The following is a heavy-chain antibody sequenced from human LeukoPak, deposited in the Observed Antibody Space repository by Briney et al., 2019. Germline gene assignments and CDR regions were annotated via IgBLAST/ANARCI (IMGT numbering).Heavy chain of an antibody. J-gene: IGHJ4*02. CDR2: INPNSGGT. CDR3: ARENIVVVPAACDY. Sequence: ASVKVPCKASGYTFTGYYMHWVRQAPGQGLEWMGWINPNSGGTNYAQKFQGRVTMTRDTSISTAYMELSRLRSDDTAVYYCARENIVVVPAACDYWGQGTLVTVSS. D-gene: IGHD2-2*01. CDR1: GYTFTGYY. V-gene: IGHV1-2*02.